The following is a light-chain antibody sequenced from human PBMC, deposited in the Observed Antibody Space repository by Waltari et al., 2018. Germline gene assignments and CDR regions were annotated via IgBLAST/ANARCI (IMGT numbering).Light chain of an antibody. CDR1: SSDIGAYNF. V-gene: IGLV2-23*02. Sequence: QPALSPPASVSGSPGPSITISCRGTSSDIGAYNFVSWYQQHPGKAPKIVIYEVTERPSGVSNRFSGSKSGNTASLTISGLQAEDEADYYCCSYAGPNLPVLFGGGTRLNVL. CDR2: EVT. J-gene: IGLJ2*01. CDR3: CSYAGPNLPVL.